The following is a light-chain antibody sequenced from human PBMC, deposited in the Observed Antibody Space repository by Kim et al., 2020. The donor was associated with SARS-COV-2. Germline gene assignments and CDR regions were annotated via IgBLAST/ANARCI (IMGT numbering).Light chain of an antibody. CDR3: HQYGNSPFT. Sequence: SPGDRATVSCSARQNVPHSQLAWYPHKPGQAPRLLIYGTSTRATGIPDRFSGTGSGTDFTLTIDRLGPEDFAVFYCHQYGNSPFTFGQGTKLEI. V-gene: IGKV3-20*01. CDR2: GTS. J-gene: IGKJ2*01. CDR1: QNVPHSQ.